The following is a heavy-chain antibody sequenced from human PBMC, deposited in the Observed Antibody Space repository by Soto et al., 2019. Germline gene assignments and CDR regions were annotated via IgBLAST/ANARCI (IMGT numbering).Heavy chain of an antibody. CDR3: ANLRDEMAALGRVNY. CDR1: GFTFSNYA. Sequence: GGSLRLSCAASGFTFSNYAMTWVRQAPGKGLEWVSTISGSGGTTYYAGSVKGRFTISRDNSKNTLYLQMNSLRAEDTAVYYCANLRDEMAALGRVNYWGQGALVTVSS. CDR2: ISGSGGTT. V-gene: IGHV3-23*01. D-gene: IGHD6-13*01. J-gene: IGHJ4*02.